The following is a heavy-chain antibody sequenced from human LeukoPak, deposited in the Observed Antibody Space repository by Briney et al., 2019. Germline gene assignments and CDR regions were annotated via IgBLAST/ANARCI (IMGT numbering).Heavy chain of an antibody. CDR3: ARDLGIAVAGTG. Sequence: ASVKVSRKASGYTFTGYYMHWVRQAPGQGLEWMGWINPNSGGTNYAQKFQGRVTMARDTSISTAYMELSRLRSDDTAVYYCARDLGIAVAGTGWGQGTLVTVSS. J-gene: IGHJ4*02. V-gene: IGHV1-2*02. CDR1: GYTFTGYY. CDR2: INPNSGGT. D-gene: IGHD6-19*01.